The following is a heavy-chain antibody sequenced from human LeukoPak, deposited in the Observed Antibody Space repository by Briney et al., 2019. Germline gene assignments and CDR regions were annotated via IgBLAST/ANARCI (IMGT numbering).Heavy chain of an antibody. D-gene: IGHD3-10*01. CDR3: ARVVVRGPQHRIGGMDV. CDR1: GGSISRGGYS. V-gene: IGHV4-30-2*01. J-gene: IGHJ6*02. Sequence: SQTLSLTCAVSGGSISRGGYSWRWPRQPPGKGLEWIGYIYHSGSTYYNPSLKSRVTISVDRSKNQFSLKLSSVTAADTAVYYCARVVVRGPQHRIGGMDVWGQGTTVTVSS. CDR2: IYHSGST.